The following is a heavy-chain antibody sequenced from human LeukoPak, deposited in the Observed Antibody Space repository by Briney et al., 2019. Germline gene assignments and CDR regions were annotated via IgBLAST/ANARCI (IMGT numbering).Heavy chain of an antibody. J-gene: IGHJ4*02. CDR2: IYYSGST. CDR3: ARGPRVYYGSGSYIDY. CDR1: GGSTSSSSYY. D-gene: IGHD3-10*01. V-gene: IGHV4-39*07. Sequence: PSETLSLTCTVSGGSTSSSSYYWGWIRQPPGKGLEWIGSIYYSGSTYYNPSLKSRVTISVDTSKNQFSLKLSSVTAADTAVYYCARGPRVYYGSGSYIDYWGQGTLVTVSS.